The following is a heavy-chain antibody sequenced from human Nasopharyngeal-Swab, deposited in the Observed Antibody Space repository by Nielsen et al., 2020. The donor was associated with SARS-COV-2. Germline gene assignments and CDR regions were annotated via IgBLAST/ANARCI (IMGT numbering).Heavy chain of an antibody. D-gene: IGHD6-13*01. Sequence: GESLKISCAASGFTFSDYYMSWIRQAPGKGLEWVSYISSSGSTIYYADSVKGRFTISRDNVKNSLYLQMNSLRGEDTALYYCARPRDSSSWYGNSYWYFDLWGRGTLVTVSS. J-gene: IGHJ2*01. CDR1: GFTFSDYY. CDR3: ARPRDSSSWYGNSYWYFDL. CDR2: ISSSGSTI. V-gene: IGHV3-11*04.